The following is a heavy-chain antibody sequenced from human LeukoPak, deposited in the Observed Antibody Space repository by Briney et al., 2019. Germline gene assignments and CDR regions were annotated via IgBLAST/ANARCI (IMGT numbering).Heavy chain of an antibody. V-gene: IGHV5-51*01. CDR1: GYNFSNYW. CDR3: ARQIVTTIGGDY. Sequence: GESLQISCKGSGYNFSNYWIGWGRQVPGKGLEWMGIIYPGDSHTRYTPSFQAQVTISADKSISTAYLQWSSLKASDTAMYYCARQIVTTIGGDYWGQGTLVTVSS. J-gene: IGHJ4*02. CDR2: IYPGDSHT. D-gene: IGHD5-12*01.